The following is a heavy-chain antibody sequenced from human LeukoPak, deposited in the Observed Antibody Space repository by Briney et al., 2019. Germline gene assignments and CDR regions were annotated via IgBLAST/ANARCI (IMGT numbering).Heavy chain of an antibody. V-gene: IGHV4-34*01. D-gene: IGHD2-15*01. CDR2: INHSGST. J-gene: IGHJ4*02. CDR3: ARGVFKWGFTNRLDY. CDR1: GGSFSGYY. Sequence: SETLSLTCAVYGGSFSGYYWSWIRQPPGKGLEWIGEINHSGSTNYNPSLKSRVTISVDTSKNQFSLKLSSVTAADTAVYYCARGVFKWGFTNRLDYWGQGTLVTVSS.